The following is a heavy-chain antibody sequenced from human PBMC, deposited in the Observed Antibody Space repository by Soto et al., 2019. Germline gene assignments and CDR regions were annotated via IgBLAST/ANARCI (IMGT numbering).Heavy chain of an antibody. D-gene: IGHD1-20*01. CDR1: GGSFSGYY. V-gene: IGHV4-34*01. CDR3: AISPKGITGHRGNWFDP. CDR2: INHSGST. J-gene: IGHJ5*02. Sequence: PSETLSLTCAVYGGSFSGYYWSWIRQPPGKGLEWIGEINHSGSTNYNPSLKSRVTISVDTSKNQFSLKLSSVTAADTAVYYCAISPKGITGHRGNWFDPWGQGTLVTVSS.